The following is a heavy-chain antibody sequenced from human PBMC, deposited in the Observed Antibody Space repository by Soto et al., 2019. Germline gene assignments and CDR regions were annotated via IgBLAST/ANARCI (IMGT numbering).Heavy chain of an antibody. Sequence: ASVKVSCKASGYTFTSYYMHWVRQAPGQGLEWMGIINPSGGSTSYAQKFQGRVTMTRDTSTSTVYMELSSLRSEDTAVYYCARDHRIITMVRGVPYGMDVWGQGTTVTVSS. J-gene: IGHJ6*02. CDR3: ARDHRIITMVRGVPYGMDV. V-gene: IGHV1-46*01. D-gene: IGHD3-10*01. CDR1: GYTFTSYY. CDR2: INPSGGST.